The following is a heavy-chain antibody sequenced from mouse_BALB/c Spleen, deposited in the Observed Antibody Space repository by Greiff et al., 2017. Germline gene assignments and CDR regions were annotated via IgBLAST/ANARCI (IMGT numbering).Heavy chain of an antibody. CDR2: ISSGGSYT. J-gene: IGHJ3*01. CDR1: GFTFSSYA. V-gene: IGHV5-9-4*01. Sequence: EVKVVESGGGLVKPGGSLKLSCAASGFTFSSYAMSWVRQSPEERLEWVADISSGGSYTYYPDTVTGRFTISRDNAKNTLFLDMSSLRSEDTAMYYCARQRRFAYWGQGTLVTVSA. CDR3: ARQRRFAY.